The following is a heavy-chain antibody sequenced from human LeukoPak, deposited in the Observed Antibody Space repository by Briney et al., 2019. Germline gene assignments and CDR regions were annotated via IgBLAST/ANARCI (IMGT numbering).Heavy chain of an antibody. V-gene: IGHV5-10-1*01. CDR2: IGPSDSYT. J-gene: IGHJ3*02. CDR1: GYSFTSYW. Sequence: GESLKISCKGSGYSFTSYWISWVRQMPGKGLEWMGRIGPSDSYTNYSPSFQGHVTISADKSISTAYLQWSSLKASDTAMYYCARHVEYCSSTSCYRHNAFDIWGQGTMVTVSS. D-gene: IGHD2-2*01. CDR3: ARHVEYCSSTSCYRHNAFDI.